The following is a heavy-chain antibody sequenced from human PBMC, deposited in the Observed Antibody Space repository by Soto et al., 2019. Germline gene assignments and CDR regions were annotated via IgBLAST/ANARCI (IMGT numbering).Heavy chain of an antibody. Sequence: QVQLQESGPGLVKPSETLSLTCTVSGGSFNPFFWSWIRQPPGKRLEWIGYVDYSGTTTYNPSLKSRVTMSLDTSQSQFFLKLTSVTAADTAVYYCARGVSSSYWFDPWGQGTLVTVSS. CDR2: VDYSGTT. D-gene: IGHD6-6*01. CDR1: GGSFNPFF. J-gene: IGHJ5*02. CDR3: ARGVSSSYWFDP. V-gene: IGHV4-59*13.